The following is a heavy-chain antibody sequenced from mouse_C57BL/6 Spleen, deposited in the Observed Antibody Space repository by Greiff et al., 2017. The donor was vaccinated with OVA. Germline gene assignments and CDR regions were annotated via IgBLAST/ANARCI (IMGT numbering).Heavy chain of an antibody. D-gene: IGHD2-10*02. CDR1: GFTFSSYA. V-gene: IGHV5-9-1*02. CDR2: ISSGGDSI. CDR3: TRDGYGNYAMDY. J-gene: IGHJ4*01. Sequence: EVKLVESGEGLVKPGGSLKLSCAASGFTFSSYAMSWVRQTPEKRLEWVAYISSGGDSIYYADTVKGRFTISRDNARNTLYLQMSSLKSEDTAMYYCTRDGYGNYAMDYWGQGTSVTVSS.